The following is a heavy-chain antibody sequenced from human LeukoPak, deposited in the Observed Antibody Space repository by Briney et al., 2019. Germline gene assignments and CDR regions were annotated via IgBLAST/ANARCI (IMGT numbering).Heavy chain of an antibody. Sequence: GGSLRLSCAASGFTFSNYWMTWVRQAPGEGLEWVANINEDESVRHYVDSVKGRFTISRDNAKNSVFLQMNSLRDEDTALYYCATSDDSSGSDWGQGTLVTVSS. CDR3: ATSDDSSGSD. V-gene: IGHV3-7*01. CDR1: GFTFSNYW. CDR2: INEDESVR. D-gene: IGHD3-22*01. J-gene: IGHJ4*02.